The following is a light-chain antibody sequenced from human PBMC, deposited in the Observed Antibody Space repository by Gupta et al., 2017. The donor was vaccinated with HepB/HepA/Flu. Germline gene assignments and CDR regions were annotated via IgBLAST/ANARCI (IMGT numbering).Light chain of an antibody. CDR2: SNK. CDR1: SSNIGSNT. V-gene: IGLV1-44*01. CDR3: AAWDDSLFVV. Sequence: QSVLTQPPSAPGTPGQRVTISCSGSSSNIGSNTVNWYQQLPGTAPKLLIYSNKQRPSGVPDRFSGSKSGTSASLAISGLQSEDEADYYCAAWDDSLFVVFGGGTKLTVL. J-gene: IGLJ2*01.